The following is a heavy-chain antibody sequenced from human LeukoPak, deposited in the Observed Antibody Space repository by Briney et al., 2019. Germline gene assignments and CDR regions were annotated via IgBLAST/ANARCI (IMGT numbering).Heavy chain of an antibody. J-gene: IGHJ4*02. Sequence: PSETLFLTCTVSGGSISSYYWSWIRQPAGKGLEWIGRIYTSGSTNYNPSLKGRVTMSVDTSKNQFSLKLSSVTAADTAVYYCARVTRTIVVGATRINGYYFDYWGQGTLVTVSS. CDR1: GGSISSYY. V-gene: IGHV4-4*07. CDR3: ARVTRTIVVGATRINGYYFDY. CDR2: IYTSGST. D-gene: IGHD1-26*01.